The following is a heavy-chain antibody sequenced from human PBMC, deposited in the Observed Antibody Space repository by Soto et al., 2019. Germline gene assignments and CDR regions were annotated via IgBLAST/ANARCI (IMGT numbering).Heavy chain of an antibody. CDR3: AKMTTRRFDY. Sequence: PGGSLRLSCAASGFTFSSYAMSWVRQAPGKGLEWVSGISGSGLSTNYADSVKGRFTISRDNSKNTLYLQMNSLRAEDTAVYYCAKMTTRRFDYWAQGTLVTVSS. CDR2: ISGSGLST. CDR1: GFTFSSYA. V-gene: IGHV3-23*01. D-gene: IGHD4-17*01. J-gene: IGHJ4*02.